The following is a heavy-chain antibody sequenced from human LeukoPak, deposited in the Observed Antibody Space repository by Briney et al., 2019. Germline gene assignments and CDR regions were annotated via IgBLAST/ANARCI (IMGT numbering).Heavy chain of an antibody. D-gene: IGHD5-24*01. J-gene: IGHJ4*02. CDR2: IWYDGSNK. CDR1: GFTFSSYG. CDR3: AKDVGGYNTGAFDY. Sequence: PGRSLRLSCAASGFTFSSYGMHWVRQAPGKGLEWVAVIWYDGSNKYYADSVKGRFTISRDNSKNTLYLQMNSLRAEDTAVYYRAKDVGGYNTGAFDYWGQGTLVTVS. V-gene: IGHV3-33*06.